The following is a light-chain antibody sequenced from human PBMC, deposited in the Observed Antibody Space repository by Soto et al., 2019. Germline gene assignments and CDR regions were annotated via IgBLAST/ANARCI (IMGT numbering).Light chain of an antibody. V-gene: IGKV3-15*01. Sequence: EIVMTQSPATLSVSPGERATLSCRASQSVSTNLAWYQQKPGQAPRLLIYGASTRATGIPARFSGSGSGTEFTLTISSLQSEDFAVYYCQQSNNWPPFTVGPGTKVDIK. CDR1: QSVSTN. J-gene: IGKJ3*01. CDR3: QQSNNWPPFT. CDR2: GAS.